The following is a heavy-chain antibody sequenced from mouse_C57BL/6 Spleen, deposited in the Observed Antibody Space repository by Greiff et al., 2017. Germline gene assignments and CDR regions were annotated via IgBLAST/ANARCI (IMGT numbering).Heavy chain of an antibody. CDR2: ISSGGSYT. J-gene: IGHJ2*01. CDR3: ARMGVRRGYFDY. CDR1: GFTFSSYG. V-gene: IGHV5-6*01. Sequence: EVQGVESGGDLVKPGGSLKLSCAASGFTFSSYGMSWVRQTPDKRLEWVATISSGGSYTYYPDSVKGRFTISRDNAKNTLYLQMSSLKSEDTAMYYCARMGVRRGYFDYWGQGTTLTVSS. D-gene: IGHD2-14*01.